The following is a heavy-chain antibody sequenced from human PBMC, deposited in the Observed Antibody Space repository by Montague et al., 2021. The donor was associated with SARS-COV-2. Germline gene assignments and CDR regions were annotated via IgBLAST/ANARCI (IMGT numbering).Heavy chain of an antibody. D-gene: IGHD1-26*01. J-gene: IGHJ6*02. CDR2: VYRSGGT. Sequence: TLSLTCTVSGDSTNSGSYYWSWLRQPAGKGLEWIGRVYRSGGTNYHPSLESRISISIDTSKNQISLRLTSVTAADTGVYYCGRGLVGFAGHWLWGHGTRVTGSS. CDR3: GRGLVGFAGHWL. V-gene: IGHV4-61*02. CDR1: GDSTNSGSYY.